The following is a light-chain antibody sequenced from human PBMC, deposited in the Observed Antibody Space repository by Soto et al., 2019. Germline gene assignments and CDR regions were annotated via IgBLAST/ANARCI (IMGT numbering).Light chain of an antibody. CDR2: GNS. CDR1: SSNIGAHYD. J-gene: IGLJ2*01. CDR3: QSYDSSPSGPV. Sequence: QLVLTQPPSVSGAPGQRVTISCTGSSSNIGAHYDVHWYQQLPGTGPKLLIYGNSNRPSGVPDRFSGSKSGTSASLAITGLQAEDEADYYCQSYDSSPSGPVFGGGTKLTVL. V-gene: IGLV1-40*01.